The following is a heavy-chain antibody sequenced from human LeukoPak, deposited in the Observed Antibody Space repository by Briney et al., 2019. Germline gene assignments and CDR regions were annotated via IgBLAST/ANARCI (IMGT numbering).Heavy chain of an antibody. Sequence: SETLSLTCTVSGGSISSYYWSWIRQPPGKGLEWIGYIYYSGSTNYNPSLKSRVTISVDTSKNQFSLKLSSVTAADTAVYYCARIYGGYSYGLGFDYWGQGTLVTVSS. CDR1: GGSISSYY. J-gene: IGHJ4*02. CDR3: ARIYGGYSYGLGFDY. D-gene: IGHD5-18*01. CDR2: IYYSGST. V-gene: IGHV4-59*01.